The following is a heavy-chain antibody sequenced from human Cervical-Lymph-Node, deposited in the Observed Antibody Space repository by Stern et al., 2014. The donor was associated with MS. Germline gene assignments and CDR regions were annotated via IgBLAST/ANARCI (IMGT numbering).Heavy chain of an antibody. CDR3: VKSMGATYYYYAMDV. Sequence: QLGESGGGLEQPGRSQRLSCAASGFIFDDYAMHWVRQAPGKGLEWVAGLSWNSGTIGYGESVKGRFPISRDNARKSLYLQMNSLRAEDTALYYCVKSMGATYYYYAMDVWGQGATVIVSS. CDR2: LSWNSGTI. J-gene: IGHJ6*02. D-gene: IGHD1-26*01. CDR1: GFIFDDYA. V-gene: IGHV3-9*01.